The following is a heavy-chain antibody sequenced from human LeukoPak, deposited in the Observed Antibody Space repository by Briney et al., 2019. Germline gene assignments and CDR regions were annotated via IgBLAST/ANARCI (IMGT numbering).Heavy chain of an antibody. CDR2: IAPSDSYT. V-gene: IGHV5-10-1*01. D-gene: IGHD2-15*01. Sequence: GEPLQTSCKGSGYNFTTYWIGWVRRTPGKGLECMGRIAPSDSYTNYSASFQGHVTISADKSISTAYVQWSSLKASDTAMYYCARHRDCSSGACYPDYWGQGTLVTVSS. J-gene: IGHJ4*02. CDR3: ARHRDCSSGACYPDY. CDR1: GYNFTTYW.